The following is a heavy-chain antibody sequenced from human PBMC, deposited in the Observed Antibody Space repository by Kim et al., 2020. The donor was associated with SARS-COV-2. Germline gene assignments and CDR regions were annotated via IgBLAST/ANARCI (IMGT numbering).Heavy chain of an antibody. D-gene: IGHD2-2*01. J-gene: IGHJ4*02. Sequence: SQTLSLTCAISGDTVSNKFAAWHWIRQSPSRGLEWLGRTKYTSEWSYDYAESVKSRVTLSPDTSENQFSPQLRSVTPEDTAMYYCARQLNWVFDYWGQGTLVTVSS. CDR2: TKYTSEWSY. CDR3: ARQLNWVFDY. V-gene: IGHV6-1*01. CDR1: GDTVSNKFAA.